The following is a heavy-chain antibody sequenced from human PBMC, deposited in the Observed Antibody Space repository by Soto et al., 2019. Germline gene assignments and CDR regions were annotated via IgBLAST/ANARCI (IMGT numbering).Heavy chain of an antibody. Sequence: PGGSLRLSCAASGFTFSSYAMSGVRQAPGKGLEWVSAISGSGGSTYYADSVKGRFTISRDNSKNTLYLQMNSLRAEDTAVYYCAKDGRVYAMSLGVYYYYGMDVWGQGTTVTVSS. J-gene: IGHJ6*02. D-gene: IGHD2-8*01. CDR3: AKDGRVYAMSLGVYYYYGMDV. CDR2: ISGSGGST. CDR1: GFTFSSYA. V-gene: IGHV3-23*01.